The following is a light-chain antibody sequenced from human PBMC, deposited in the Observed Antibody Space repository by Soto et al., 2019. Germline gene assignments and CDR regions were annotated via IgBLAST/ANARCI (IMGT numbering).Light chain of an antibody. V-gene: IGKV1-6*01. CDR2: GTS. CDR1: QDIRND. Sequence: AIQMTQSPSSLSVSVGDRITITCRASQDIRNDLGWYQQKPGKAPKLLIYGTSNLQSGVPSRFSGSGSGTDFTLAISSLQPEDFATYYCLQDYIYPYTFGQGTKLEIK. J-gene: IGKJ2*01. CDR3: LQDYIYPYT.